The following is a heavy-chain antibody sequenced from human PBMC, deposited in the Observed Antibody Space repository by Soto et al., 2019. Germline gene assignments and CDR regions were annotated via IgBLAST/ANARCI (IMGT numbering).Heavy chain of an antibody. V-gene: IGHV4-59*01. D-gene: IGHD3-22*01. CDR3: ARTYYYDSSGYLAAIYWYFDL. CDR2: IYYSGST. CDR1: GGSISSYY. J-gene: IGHJ2*01. Sequence: SETLSLTCTVSGGSISSYYWSWIRQPPGKGLEWIGYIYYSGSTNYNPSLKSRVTISVDTSKNQFSLKLSSVTAADTAVYYCARTYYYDSSGYLAAIYWYFDLWGRGTLVTVSS.